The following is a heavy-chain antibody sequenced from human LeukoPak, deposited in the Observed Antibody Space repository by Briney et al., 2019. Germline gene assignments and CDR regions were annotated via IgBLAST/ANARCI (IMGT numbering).Heavy chain of an antibody. D-gene: IGHD3-3*01. CDR3: ASSIYDFWSGYFGNDYYYYGMDV. CDR1: GYTFTGCY. Sequence: GASVKVSCKASGYTFTGCYMHWVRQAPGQGLEWMGWINPNSGGTNYAQKFQGRVTMTRDTSISTAYMELSRLRSDDTAVYYCASSIYDFWSGYFGNDYYYYGMDVWGQGTTVTVSS. J-gene: IGHJ6*02. CDR2: INPNSGGT. V-gene: IGHV1-2*02.